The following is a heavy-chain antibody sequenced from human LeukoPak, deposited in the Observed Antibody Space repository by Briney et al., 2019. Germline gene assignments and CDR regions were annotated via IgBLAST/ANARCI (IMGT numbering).Heavy chain of an antibody. CDR1: GYTFTSYG. CDR2: ISGYNGNT. J-gene: IGHJ6*03. CDR3: ARDLDVDTAMVPGYMDV. Sequence: GASVKVSCKASGYTFTSYGISWVRQAPGLGLEWMGSISGYNGNTKYAQKLQGRVTMTTDTSTSTAYMELRALRSDDTAVYFCARDLDVDTAMVPGYMDVWGKGTTVTVSS. V-gene: IGHV1-18*01. D-gene: IGHD5-18*01.